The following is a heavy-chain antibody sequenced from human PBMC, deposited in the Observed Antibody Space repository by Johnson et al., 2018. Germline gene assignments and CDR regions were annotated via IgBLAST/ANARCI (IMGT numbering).Heavy chain of an antibody. J-gene: IGHJ3*01. CDR2: VSPGDSDT. Sequence: EVQLVESGAEFKEPGESLTISCKGSGYTFTTYWIGWLRQMPGNGLEWMGIVSPGDSDTRYSPAIQGQVGISADKSIRPAYRPGSSLQASDTAMYYCARHRYSDPPHAFDVLGQGTLVSASS. CDR3: ARHRYSDPPHAFDV. V-gene: IGHV5-51*01. CDR1: GYTFTTYW. D-gene: IGHD5-12*01.